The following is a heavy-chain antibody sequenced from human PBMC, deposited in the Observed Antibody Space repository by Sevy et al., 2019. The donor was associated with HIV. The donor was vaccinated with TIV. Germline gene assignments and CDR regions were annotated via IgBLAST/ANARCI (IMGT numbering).Heavy chain of an antibody. V-gene: IGHV1-24*01. CDR3: ATEDITMIPYGLDV. CDR2: FDPEDGET. Sequence: ASVKVSCKVSGYTLTELSMHWVRQPPGKGLEWMGRFDPEDGETIYAQKFLGRLTMTEDTSTDTAHMDLSSLRSEDTAVYYCATEDITMIPYGLDVWGQGTTVTVSS. J-gene: IGHJ6*02. CDR1: GYTLTELS. D-gene: IGHD3-22*01.